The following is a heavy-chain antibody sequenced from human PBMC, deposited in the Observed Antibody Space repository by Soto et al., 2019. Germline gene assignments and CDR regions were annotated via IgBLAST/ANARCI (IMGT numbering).Heavy chain of an antibody. J-gene: IGHJ4*02. D-gene: IGHD3-3*01. V-gene: IGHV4-39*01. CDR3: AKTGFWSDYRVADY. Sequence: QLQLQESGPGLVKPSETLSLTCTVSDGSISSRSSYWGWIRQPPGKGLEWIGSINYSGSTYYNPSLKSRITISVATSKNQFSLKLSSVTAADTAVYFCAKTGFWSDYRVADYWGQGTLVTVSS. CDR2: INYSGST. CDR1: DGSISSRSSY.